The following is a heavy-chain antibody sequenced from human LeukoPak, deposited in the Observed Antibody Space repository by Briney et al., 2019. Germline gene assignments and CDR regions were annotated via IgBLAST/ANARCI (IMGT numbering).Heavy chain of an antibody. CDR2: ISGSGDGT. CDR3: AKLEGQHLEENYFDY. V-gene: IGHV3-23*01. CDR1: GFTFGHSA. D-gene: IGHD6-13*01. Sequence: GGSLRLSCAASGFTFGHSAVTWDRLPPGKGLQWVSTISGSGDGTYYADSVKGRFTISRDNSKNTLYLQMNSLRAEDAAVYYCAKLEGQHLEENYFDYWGQGTLVTVSS. J-gene: IGHJ4*02.